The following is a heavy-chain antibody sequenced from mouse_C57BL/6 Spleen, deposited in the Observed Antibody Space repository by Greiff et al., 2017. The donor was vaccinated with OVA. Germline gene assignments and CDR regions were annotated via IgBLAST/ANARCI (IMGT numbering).Heavy chain of an antibody. D-gene: IGHD1-1*01. CDR2: ISYDGSN. J-gene: IGHJ1*03. CDR1: GYSITSGYY. V-gene: IGHV3-6*01. CDR3: ARGGYGSSYGYFDV. Sequence: EVQVVEPGPGLVKPSQSLSLTCSVTGYSITSGYYWNWIRQFPGNKLEWMGYISYDGSNNYNPSLKNRISITRDTSKNQFFLKLNSVTTEDTATYYCARGGYGSSYGYFDVWGTGTTVTVSS.